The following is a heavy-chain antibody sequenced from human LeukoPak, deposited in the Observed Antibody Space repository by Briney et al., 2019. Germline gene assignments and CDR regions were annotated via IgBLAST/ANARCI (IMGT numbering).Heavy chain of an antibody. CDR2: INPSGGST. V-gene: IGHV1-46*01. D-gene: IGHD6-6*01. CDR3: ARTAGRTFDY. CDR1: GYTFTGYF. J-gene: IGHJ4*02. Sequence: ASVKVSCKASGYTFTGYFMHWVRQAPGQGLEWMGIINPSGGSTSYAQKFQGRVTMTRDTSTSTVYMELSSLRSEDTTVYYCARTAGRTFDYWGQGTLVTVSS.